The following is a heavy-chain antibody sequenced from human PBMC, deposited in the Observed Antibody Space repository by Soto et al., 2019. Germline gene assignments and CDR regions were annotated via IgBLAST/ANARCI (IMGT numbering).Heavy chain of an antibody. CDR2: IYYSGST. J-gene: IGHJ4*02. D-gene: IGHD5-12*01. CDR1: GGSISSSSYY. Sequence: SETLSLTCTVSGGSISSSSYYWGWIRQPPGKGLEWIGSIYYSGSTYYNPSLKSRVTISVDTSKNQFSLKLSSVTAADTAVYYCARLVKRDIVATITGPYSSGWYNFDYWGQGTLVTVSS. V-gene: IGHV4-39*01. CDR3: ARLVKRDIVATITGPYSSGWYNFDY.